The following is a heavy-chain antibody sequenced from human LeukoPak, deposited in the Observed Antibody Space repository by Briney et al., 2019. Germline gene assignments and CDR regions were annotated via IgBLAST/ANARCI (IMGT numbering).Heavy chain of an antibody. V-gene: IGHV4-39*01. D-gene: IGHD1-26*01. Sequence: PSETLSLTCTVSGGSISSSSYYWGWIRQPPGKGLEWIGSMYYSGSTYYNPSLKSRVTIYVDTSKNQFSLKLSSVTAADTVVYYCATSSGSYYYWGQGTLVTVSS. CDR3: ATSSGSYYY. J-gene: IGHJ4*02. CDR1: GGSISSSSYY. CDR2: MYYSGST.